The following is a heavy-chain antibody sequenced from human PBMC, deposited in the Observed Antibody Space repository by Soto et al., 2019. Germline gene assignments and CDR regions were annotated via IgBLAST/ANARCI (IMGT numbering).Heavy chain of an antibody. J-gene: IGHJ4*02. CDR2: ISGSGGST. CDR3: AKASYCSGGSCYLSFDY. V-gene: IGHV3-23*01. D-gene: IGHD2-15*01. Sequence: GGSLRLSCAASGFTFSSYAMSWVRQAPGKGLEWVSAISGSGGSTYYADSVKGRFTISRDNSKNTLYLQMNSLRAEDTAVYYCAKASYCSGGSCYLSFDYWGQGTLVTVSS. CDR1: GFTFSSYA.